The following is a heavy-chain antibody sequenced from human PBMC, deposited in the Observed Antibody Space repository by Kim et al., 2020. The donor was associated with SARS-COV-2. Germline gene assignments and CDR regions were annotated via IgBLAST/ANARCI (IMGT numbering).Heavy chain of an antibody. J-gene: IGHJ4*02. V-gene: IGHV3-23*01. Sequence: YADPGKGRLTISRDNSKKTLYLKMNSLRAEDTAVYYCAKGWNDYGEKGDYWGQGTLVTVSS. CDR3: AKGWNDYGEKGDY. D-gene: IGHD4-17*01.